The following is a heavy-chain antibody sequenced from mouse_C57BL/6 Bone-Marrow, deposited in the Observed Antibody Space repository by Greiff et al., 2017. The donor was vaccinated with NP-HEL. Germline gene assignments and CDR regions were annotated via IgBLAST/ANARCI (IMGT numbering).Heavy chain of an antibody. CDR1: GYTFTDYY. D-gene: IGHD2-4*01. CDR2: INPNNGGT. Sequence: EVQLQQSGPELVKPGASVKISCKASGYTFTDYYMNWVKQSHGKSLEWIGDINPNNGGTSYNQKFKGKATLTVDKSSSTAYMELRSLTSEDSAVYYCARRDYDKGSWFAYWGQGTLVTVSA. CDR3: ARRDYDKGSWFAY. V-gene: IGHV1-26*01. J-gene: IGHJ3*01.